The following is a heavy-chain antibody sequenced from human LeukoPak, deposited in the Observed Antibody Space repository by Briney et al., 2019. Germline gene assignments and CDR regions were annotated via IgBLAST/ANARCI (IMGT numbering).Heavy chain of an antibody. Sequence: GRSLRLSCTASGFTFGDYAMSWVRQAPGMGLEWVGFIRSKAYGGTTEYAASVKGRFTISRDDSKSIAYLQMNSLKTEDTAVYYCTRRAFYSRRMDVWGKGTTVTVSS. D-gene: IGHD1-26*01. J-gene: IGHJ6*04. CDR1: GFTFGDYA. CDR2: IRSKAYGGTT. CDR3: TRRAFYSRRMDV. V-gene: IGHV3-49*04.